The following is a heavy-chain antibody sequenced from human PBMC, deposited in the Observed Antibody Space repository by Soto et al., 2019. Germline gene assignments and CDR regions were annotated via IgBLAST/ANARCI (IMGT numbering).Heavy chain of an antibody. V-gene: IGHV4-59*01. J-gene: IGHJ5*02. CDR1: GGSISSYY. CDR3: ARGVYCSGGSCYLDWFDP. Sequence: SETLSLTCTVSGGSISSYYWSWIRQPPGKGLEWIGYIYYSGSTNYNPSLKSRVTISVDTSKNQFSLKLSSVTAADTAVYYCARGVYCSGGSCYLDWFDPWGQGTLVTVSS. D-gene: IGHD2-15*01. CDR2: IYYSGST.